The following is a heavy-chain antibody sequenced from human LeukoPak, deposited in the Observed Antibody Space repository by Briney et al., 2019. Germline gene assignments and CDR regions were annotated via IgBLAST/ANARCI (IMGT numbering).Heavy chain of an antibody. Sequence: ASVKVSCKASGYTFTGYYMHWVRQAPGQGLEWMGWINPNSGGTNYAQKFQGWVTMSRDTSISTAYMELSRLRSDDTAVYYCARSVLRYFDWSPSFDYWGQGTLVTVSS. J-gene: IGHJ4*02. D-gene: IGHD3-9*01. CDR1: GYTFTGYY. V-gene: IGHV1-2*04. CDR2: INPNSGGT. CDR3: ARSVLRYFDWSPSFDY.